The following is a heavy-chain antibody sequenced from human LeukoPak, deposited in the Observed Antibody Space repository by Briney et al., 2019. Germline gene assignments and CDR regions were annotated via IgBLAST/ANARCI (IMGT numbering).Heavy chain of an antibody. Sequence: SETLSLTGTVSGGSISSGDYYWSWIRQPPGKGLEWIGYIYYSGSTYYNPSLKSRVTISVDTSKNQFSLKLSSVTAADTAVYYCARVGYCSGGSCYNAGDYWGQGTLVTVSS. D-gene: IGHD2-15*01. CDR3: ARVGYCSGGSCYNAGDY. CDR1: GGSISSGDYY. V-gene: IGHV4-30-4*01. CDR2: IYYSGST. J-gene: IGHJ4*02.